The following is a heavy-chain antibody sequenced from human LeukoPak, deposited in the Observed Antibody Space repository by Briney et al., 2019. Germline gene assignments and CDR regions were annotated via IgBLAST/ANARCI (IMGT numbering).Heavy chain of an antibody. CDR1: GGSISSGSYY. J-gene: IGHJ2*01. V-gene: IGHV4-61*02. Sequence: PSQTLSPTCTVSGGSISSGSYYWSWIRQPAGKGLEWIGRIYTSGSTNYNPSLKSRVTISVDTSKNQFSLKLSSVTAADTAVYYCAREREYYYDSSGYYGYFDLWGRGTLVTVSS. CDR2: IYTSGST. CDR3: AREREYYYDSSGYYGYFDL. D-gene: IGHD3-22*01.